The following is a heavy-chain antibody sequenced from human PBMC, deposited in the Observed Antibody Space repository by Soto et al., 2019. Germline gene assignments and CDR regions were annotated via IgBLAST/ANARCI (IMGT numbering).Heavy chain of an antibody. D-gene: IGHD5-12*01. Sequence: QVQLQESGPGLVKPLQTLSLTCTVSGGSISSGGDYWSWIRQHPGKGLEWIGYIYYNGSTNYNPSLKSRVTISVDTSKNQFSLKLSSVTAADTAVYYCARARGVATIIYYYGMDVWGQGTTVTVSS. J-gene: IGHJ6*02. CDR2: IYYNGST. CDR3: ARARGVATIIYYYGMDV. V-gene: IGHV4-31*03. CDR1: GGSISSGGDY.